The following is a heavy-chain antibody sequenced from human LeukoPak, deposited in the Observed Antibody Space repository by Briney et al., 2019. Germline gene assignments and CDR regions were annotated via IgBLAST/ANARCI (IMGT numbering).Heavy chain of an antibody. D-gene: IGHD1-26*01. CDR2: IYPEDSET. CDR3: ARQPHRAGGPLRSFDV. J-gene: IGHJ3*01. V-gene: IGHV5-51*01. Sequence: GESLKISCQASGFSFTTYWIAWVRQMPGKGLEWMGIIYPEDSETRYNPSFQGQVTISADTSLNTAYLQWRSLKASDTAIYFCARQPHRAGGPLRSFDVWGQGTMVTVSP. CDR1: GFSFTTYW.